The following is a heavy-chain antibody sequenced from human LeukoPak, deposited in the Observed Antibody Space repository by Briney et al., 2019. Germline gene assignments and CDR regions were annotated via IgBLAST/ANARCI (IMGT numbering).Heavy chain of an antibody. CDR3: AELGITMIGGA. V-gene: IGHV3-21*01. CDR2: ISSSSSYI. D-gene: IGHD3-10*02. CDR1: GYSISSGYY. Sequence: ETLSLTCTVSGYSISSGYYWGWIRQPPGKGLEWVSSISSSSSYIYYADSVKGRFTISRDNAKNSLYLQMNSLRAEDAAVYYCAELGITMIGGAWGKGTTVTISS. J-gene: IGHJ6*04.